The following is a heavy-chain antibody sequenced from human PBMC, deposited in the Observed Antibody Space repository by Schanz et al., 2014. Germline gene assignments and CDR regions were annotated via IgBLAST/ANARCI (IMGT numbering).Heavy chain of an antibody. D-gene: IGHD1-26*01. CDR1: GYTTFTDYY. CDR2: INPNSGDT. Sequence: QVQLVQSGAEVKKPGASVKVSCKASGYTTFTDYYIHWVRQAPGQGLEWMGWINPNSGDTNYAQKFQGWVTMTRATSITSAFMELRSLRFDDTAVYYCARGLTYSGTYYAWFDPWGQGTLVTVSS. V-gene: IGHV1-2*04. CDR3: ARGLTYSGTYYAWFDP. J-gene: IGHJ5*02.